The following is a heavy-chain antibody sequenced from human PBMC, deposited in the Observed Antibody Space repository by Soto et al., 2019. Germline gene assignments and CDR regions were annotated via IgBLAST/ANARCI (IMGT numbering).Heavy chain of an antibody. D-gene: IGHD3-22*01. CDR1: GYSFTRYS. V-gene: IGHV1-3*01. CDR2: TNAGNGNT. Sequence: ASVKVSCKASGYSFTRYSIHWVRQAPGQSLEWMGWTNAGNGNTKYSQKFQGRVTITRDTSASTAYMELSSLRSEDTSVYYCGRDSKWDDTSVGMDVWGQGTKVSVSS. J-gene: IGHJ6*02. CDR3: GRDSKWDDTSVGMDV.